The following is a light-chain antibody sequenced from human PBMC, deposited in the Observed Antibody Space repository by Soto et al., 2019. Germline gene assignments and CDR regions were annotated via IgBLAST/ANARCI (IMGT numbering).Light chain of an antibody. CDR2: AAS. V-gene: IGKV1-39*01. Sequence: DIQMTQSPSSLSASVGDRVTITCRASQSISSYLNWYQQKPGKAPKFLIYAASSLQSGVPSRFSGSGSGTDFTLTISSLQPEDFATYYCQQSYSTPITFGQGTRLEMK. J-gene: IGKJ5*01. CDR1: QSISSY. CDR3: QQSYSTPIT.